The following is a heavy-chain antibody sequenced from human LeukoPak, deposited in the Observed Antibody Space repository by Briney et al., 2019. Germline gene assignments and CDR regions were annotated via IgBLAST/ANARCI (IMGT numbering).Heavy chain of an antibody. Sequence: ASVKVSCKVSGYTLTELSMHWVRQAPGKGLEWMGGFDPGDGETIYAQKFQGRVTMTEDTSTDTAYMELSSLRSEDTAVYYCATASSGYYFSPDYWGQGTLVTVSS. CDR1: GYTLTELS. CDR2: FDPGDGET. J-gene: IGHJ4*02. D-gene: IGHD3-22*01. V-gene: IGHV1-24*01. CDR3: ATASSGYYFSPDY.